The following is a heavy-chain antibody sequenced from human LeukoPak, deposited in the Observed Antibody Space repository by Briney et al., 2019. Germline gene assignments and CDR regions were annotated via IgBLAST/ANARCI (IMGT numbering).Heavy chain of an antibody. CDR1: GFSFSTYV. J-gene: IGHJ4*02. CDR2: IRYDGSNK. CDR3: AKDPDY. V-gene: IGHV3-30*02. Sequence: GGSLRLSCAASGFSFSTYVLHWVRQAPGKGLEWVAFIRYDGSNKYYADSVKGRFTISRDNSKSTLYLQVNSLRAEDTAVYYCAKDPDYWGQGTLVTVSS.